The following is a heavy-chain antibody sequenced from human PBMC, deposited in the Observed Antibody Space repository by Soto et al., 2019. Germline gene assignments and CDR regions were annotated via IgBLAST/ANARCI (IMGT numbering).Heavy chain of an antibody. CDR1: GGTFSSYA. D-gene: IGHD2-15*01. J-gene: IGHJ6*02. CDR2: IIPIFGTA. CDR3: ARDPRYWRYGMDV. Sequence: SVKVSCKASGGTFSSYAINWVRQAPGQGLEWMGGIIPIFGTANYAQKFQGRVTITADESTSTAYMELSSLRSEDTAVYYCARDPRYWRYGMDVWGQGTTVTVSS. V-gene: IGHV1-69*13.